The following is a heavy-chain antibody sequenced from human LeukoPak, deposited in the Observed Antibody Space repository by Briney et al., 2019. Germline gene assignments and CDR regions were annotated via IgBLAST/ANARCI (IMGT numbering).Heavy chain of an antibody. D-gene: IGHD6-6*01. CDR3: AKGYSSSSDLFDY. J-gene: IGHJ4*02. CDR1: GFTFSSYS. CDR2: ISSSSSYI. Sequence: GGSLRLSCAASGFTFSSYSMNWVRQAPGKGLEWVSSISSSSSYIYYADSVKGRFTISRDNSKNTLYLQMNSLRAEDTAVYYCAKGYSSSSDLFDYWGQGTLVTVSS. V-gene: IGHV3-21*04.